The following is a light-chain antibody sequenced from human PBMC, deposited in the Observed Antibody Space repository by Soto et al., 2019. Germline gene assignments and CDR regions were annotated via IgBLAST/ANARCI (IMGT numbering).Light chain of an antibody. CDR3: QKYDSAPET. CDR2: AAS. V-gene: IGKV1-27*01. CDR1: QGISNY. Sequence: EIQMTQSPSSLSASVGDRVTITCRASQGISNYLAWYQQKPGKVPKLLIYAASTLQSGVPFRFSGSGFGTDFTLTISSLQPEDVATYYCQKYDSAPETFGPGTKVDIK. J-gene: IGKJ3*01.